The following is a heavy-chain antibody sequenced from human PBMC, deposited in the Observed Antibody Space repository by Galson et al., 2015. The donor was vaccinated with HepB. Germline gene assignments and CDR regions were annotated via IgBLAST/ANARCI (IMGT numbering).Heavy chain of an antibody. V-gene: IGHV5-51*01. CDR1: AYKFDTFW. D-gene: IGHD6-13*01. CDR3: ARSPLLAVAAEHAFDI. CDR2: IYPGNFET. Sequence: QSGAEVKKPGESLKISCQLPAYKFDTFWIGWVRQMPGKGLEWMAIIYPGNFETRYSPSLQGQVTISVDKSISTAYLQWSSLKASDTAMYYCARSPLLAVAAEHAFDIWGQGTMVTVSS. J-gene: IGHJ3*02.